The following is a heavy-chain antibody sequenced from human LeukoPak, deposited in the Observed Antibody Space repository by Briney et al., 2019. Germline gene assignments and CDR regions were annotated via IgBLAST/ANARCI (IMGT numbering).Heavy chain of an antibody. V-gene: IGHV3-30*19. CDR1: GFTFSSYG. CDR2: ISSDGSNK. D-gene: IGHD3-9*01. CDR3: ARADFDWLLPDN. J-gene: IGHJ4*02. Sequence: GGSLRLSCAASGFTFSSYGMHWVRQAPGKGLDWVAVISSDGSNKYYADSLKGRFTISRDNSKNTLYLQANSLRVEDTAVYYCARADFDWLLPDNWGQGTLVTVSS.